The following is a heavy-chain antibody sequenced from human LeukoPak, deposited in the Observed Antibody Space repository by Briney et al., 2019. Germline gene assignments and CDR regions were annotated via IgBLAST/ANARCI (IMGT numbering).Heavy chain of an antibody. D-gene: IGHD3-10*01. CDR2: INHSGST. Sequence: SETLSLTCAVYGGSFSGYYWSWIRQPPGKGLEWIGGINHSGSTNYNPSLKSRVTISVDTSKNQFSLKLSTATAADTAVYYCAVHLWFGELMSWGQGTLVTVSS. V-gene: IGHV4-34*01. CDR1: GGSFSGYY. J-gene: IGHJ4*02. CDR3: AVHLWFGELMS.